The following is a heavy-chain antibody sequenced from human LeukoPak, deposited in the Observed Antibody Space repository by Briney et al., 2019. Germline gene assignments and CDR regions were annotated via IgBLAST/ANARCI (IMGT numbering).Heavy chain of an antibody. CDR2: ISYDGSNK. D-gene: IGHD3-10*01. Sequence: GRSLRLSCAASGFTFSSYGMHGVRQAPGKGLEGVAVISYDGSNKYYADSVKGRFTISRDNSKNTLYLQMNSLRAEDTAVYDCAKDVDPFGSGSYVEGFDYWGQGTLVTVSS. V-gene: IGHV3-30*18. CDR3: AKDVDPFGSGSYVEGFDY. J-gene: IGHJ4*02. CDR1: GFTFSSYG.